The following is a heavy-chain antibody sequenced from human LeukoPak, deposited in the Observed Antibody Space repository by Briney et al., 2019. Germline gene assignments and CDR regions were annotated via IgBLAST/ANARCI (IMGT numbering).Heavy chain of an antibody. CDR1: GGSFSGYY. J-gene: IGHJ6*02. CDR2: IYYSGST. V-gene: IGHV4-59*12. CDR3: AREDYYYYGMDV. Sequence: SETLSLTCAVYGGSFSGYYWSWIRQPPGKGLEWIGYIYYSGSTNYNPSLKSRVTISVDTSKNQFSLKLSSVTAADTAVYYCAREDYYYYGMDVWGQGTTVTVFS.